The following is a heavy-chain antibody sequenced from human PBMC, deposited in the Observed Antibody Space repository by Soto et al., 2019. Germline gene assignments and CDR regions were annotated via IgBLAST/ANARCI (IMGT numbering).Heavy chain of an antibody. V-gene: IGHV3-23*01. J-gene: IGHJ4*02. CDR2: ISGSGDDT. CDR3: ANRWASTSGQFYFDY. CDR1: GFTFSSYA. Sequence: PGGSLRLSCAASGFTFSSYAMSWVRQAPGKGLEWVSTISGSGDDTYYADSVKGRFTISRDNSKNTLFLQMNTLRAEDTAVYHRANRWASTSGQFYFDYWGQGTLVTIS. D-gene: IGHD6-6*01.